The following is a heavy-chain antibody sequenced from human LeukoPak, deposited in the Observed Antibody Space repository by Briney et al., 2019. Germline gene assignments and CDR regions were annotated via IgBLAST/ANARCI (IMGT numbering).Heavy chain of an antibody. CDR2: INHSGST. D-gene: IGHD6-13*01. CDR3: ARAAIAAAGIMDAFDI. J-gene: IGHJ3*02. V-gene: IGHV4-34*01. Sequence: PSETLSLTCAVYGGSFSGYYWSWIRQPPGKGLEWIGEINHSGSTNYNPSLKSRVTISVDTSKNQFSLKLSSVTAADTAVYYCARAAIAAAGIMDAFDIWGQGTMVTVSS. CDR1: GGSFSGYY.